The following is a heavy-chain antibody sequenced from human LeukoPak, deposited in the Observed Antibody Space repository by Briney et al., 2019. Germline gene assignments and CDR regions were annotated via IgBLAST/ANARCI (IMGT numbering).Heavy chain of an antibody. Sequence: GASVKVSCKASGYTFTSYYMHWVRQAPGQGLEWMGIINPSGDSTSYAQKFQGRVTMTRDTSTSTVYMELSSLRSEDTAVYYCARAARYCSSTSCIGVFDIWGQGTMVTVSS. J-gene: IGHJ3*02. CDR3: ARAARYCSSTSCIGVFDI. CDR1: GYTFTSYY. D-gene: IGHD2-2*01. V-gene: IGHV1-46*01. CDR2: INPSGDST.